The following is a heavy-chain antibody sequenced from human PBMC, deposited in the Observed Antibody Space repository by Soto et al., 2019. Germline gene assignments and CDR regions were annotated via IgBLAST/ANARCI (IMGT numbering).Heavy chain of an antibody. D-gene: IGHD1-26*01. CDR2: IHSGGST. Sequence: PGGSLRLSCAASGFSVSTNYMTWVRQAPGKGLEWVSVIHSGGSTYYADSVKGRFTISRDNSKNTLYLQMNSLRAEDTAVYYCARGSGSLYYFDYWGQGTLVTVSS. CDR1: GFSVSTNY. J-gene: IGHJ4*02. CDR3: ARGSGSLYYFDY. V-gene: IGHV3-53*01.